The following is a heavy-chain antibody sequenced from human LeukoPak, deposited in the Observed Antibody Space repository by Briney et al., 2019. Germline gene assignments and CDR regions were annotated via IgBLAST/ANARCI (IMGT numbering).Heavy chain of an antibody. D-gene: IGHD6-13*01. J-gene: IGHJ4*02. CDR1: GLTVSSNY. CDR2: IYSGGST. V-gene: IGHV3-66*01. Sequence: GGSLRLSCAASGLTVSSNYMSWVRQAPGKGLEWVSVIYSGGSTYYADSVRGRFTISRDNSKNTLYLQMNSLRAEDTAVYYCARDTRIAAAGTEDYWGQGTLVTVSS. CDR3: ARDTRIAAAGTEDY.